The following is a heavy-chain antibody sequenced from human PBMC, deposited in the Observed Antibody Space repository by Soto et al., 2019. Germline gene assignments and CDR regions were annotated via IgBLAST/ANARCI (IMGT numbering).Heavy chain of an antibody. CDR3: ARGIAAAGTFSYYYYGMDV. Sequence: PSETLSLTCTVSGGSISSGGYYWSWIRQHPGRGLEWIGYIYYSGSTYYNPSLKSRVTISVDTSKNQFSLKLSSVTAADTAVYYCARGIAAAGTFSYYYYGMDVWGQGTTVTVSS. CDR2: IYYSGST. V-gene: IGHV4-31*03. CDR1: GGSISSGGYY. D-gene: IGHD6-13*01. J-gene: IGHJ6*02.